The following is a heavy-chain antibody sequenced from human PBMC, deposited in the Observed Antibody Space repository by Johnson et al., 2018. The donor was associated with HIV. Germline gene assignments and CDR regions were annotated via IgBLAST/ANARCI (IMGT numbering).Heavy chain of an antibody. V-gene: IGHV3-30*04. CDR2: ISYDGSNN. Sequence: QVQLVESGGGLVKPGRSLRLFCAVSGFTFNTYTMHWVRQAPGRGLEWVAVISYDGSNNYYADSVKGRFTISRDNSKNTLYLQMNSLRTEDTAVYYCARGKSGYSSGWDDAFDIWGQGTMVTVSS. D-gene: IGHD6-19*01. CDR1: GFTFNTYT. CDR3: ARGKSGYSSGWDDAFDI. J-gene: IGHJ3*02.